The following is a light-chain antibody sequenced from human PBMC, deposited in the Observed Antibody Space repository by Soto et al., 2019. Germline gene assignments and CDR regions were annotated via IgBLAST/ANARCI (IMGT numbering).Light chain of an antibody. CDR2: ENT. CDR1: NSNIGNNY. J-gene: IGLJ1*01. Sequence: QSVSTQPPSVSAAPGQKVTISCSGRNSNIGNNYVSWYQQFPGTAPKLLIYENTKRPSGIPDRFSGSKSGTSATLDITGLQTGDEADYCCGAWDNSLSAYVFGPGTKLTVL. V-gene: IGLV1-51*02. CDR3: GAWDNSLSAYV.